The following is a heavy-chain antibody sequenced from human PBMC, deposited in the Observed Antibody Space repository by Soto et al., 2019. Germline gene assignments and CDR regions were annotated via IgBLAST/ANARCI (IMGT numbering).Heavy chain of an antibody. CDR3: ARGRSHEWELLVQYFDY. CDR1: GGSVSNSY. CDR2: VYYSGST. V-gene: IGHV4-59*02. D-gene: IGHD1-26*01. Sequence: PSETLSLTCTVSGGSVSNSYWGWIRQPPGKGLEWVAYVYYSGSTNYNPSLGSRVTISVDKSKNQFSLKMTSVTGADTAVYYCARGRSHEWELLVQYFDYWGQGTLVPVSS. J-gene: IGHJ4*02.